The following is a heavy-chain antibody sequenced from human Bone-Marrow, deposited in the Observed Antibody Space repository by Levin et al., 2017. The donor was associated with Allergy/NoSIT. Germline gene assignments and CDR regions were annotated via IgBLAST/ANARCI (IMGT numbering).Heavy chain of an antibody. CDR3: ARDVKSSEWYSYGTYHDYYYMDV. CDR1: GGSIRSDC. D-gene: IGHD3-22*01. V-gene: IGHV4-59*01. Sequence: SETLSLTCTVSGGSIRSDCWSWIRQPPGKGLEWIGYIYYSGTSNYNPSLKSRLTISVDTSKSQFSLKLSSVTAADTAVYFCARDVKSSEWYSYGTYHDYYYMDVWGKGTTVTVS. CDR2: IYYSGTS. J-gene: IGHJ6*03.